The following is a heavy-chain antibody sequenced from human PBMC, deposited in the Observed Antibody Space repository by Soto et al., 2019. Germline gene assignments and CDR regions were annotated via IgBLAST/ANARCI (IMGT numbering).Heavy chain of an antibody. Sequence: SVKVSCKASGGTFSSYAISWVRQAPGQGLEWMGGIIPIFGTANYAQKFQGRVTITADESTSTAYMELSSLRSEDTAVYYCARSPTKYYQFDYWGQGTLVTVSS. V-gene: IGHV1-69*13. D-gene: IGHD2-2*01. CDR3: ARSPTKYYQFDY. J-gene: IGHJ4*02. CDR1: GGTFSSYA. CDR2: IIPIFGTA.